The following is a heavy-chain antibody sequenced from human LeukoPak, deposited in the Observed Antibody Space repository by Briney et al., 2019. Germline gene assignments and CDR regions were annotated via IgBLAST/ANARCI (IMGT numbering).Heavy chain of an antibody. Sequence: GGSLRLSCAASGFTFSTYDMHWVRQVTGKGLEWVSGIDIGGCTYYPASVKGRFIISRENAKNSLYLQMNTLIAGDTAVYYCARRRAGIGSYSDAFDIWGRGTMVTVSS. CDR1: GFTFSTYD. J-gene: IGHJ3*02. CDR3: ARRRAGIGSYSDAFDI. V-gene: IGHV3-13*01. CDR2: IDIGGCT. D-gene: IGHD3-22*01.